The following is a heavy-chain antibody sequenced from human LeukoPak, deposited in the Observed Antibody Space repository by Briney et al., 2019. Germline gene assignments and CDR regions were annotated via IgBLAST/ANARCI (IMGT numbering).Heavy chain of an antibody. V-gene: IGHV3-21*01. Sequence: GGSLRLSCAASGFTFSSYSMDWVRQAPGKGLEWVSSISSSSSYIYYADSVKGRFTISRDHAKNSLYLQMNSLRAEDTAVYYCARGLRPAAIPNWFDPWGQGTLVTVSS. D-gene: IGHD2-2*02. CDR3: ARGLRPAAIPNWFDP. CDR2: ISSSSSYI. CDR1: GFTFSSYS. J-gene: IGHJ5*02.